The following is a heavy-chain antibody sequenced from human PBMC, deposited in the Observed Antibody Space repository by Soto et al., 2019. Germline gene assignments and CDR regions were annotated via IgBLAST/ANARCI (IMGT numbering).Heavy chain of an antibody. V-gene: IGHV3-30-3*01. CDR2: ISYDGSNK. Sequence: QVQLVESGGGVVQPGRSLRLSCAASGFTFSSYAMHWVRQAPGKGLEWVALISYDGSNKYYADSVKGRFTISRDNSKNTLYLQMNSRRAEDTAVYYCVREGRYCSGGNCNYYYYGMDVWCQGTTVTVSS. CDR1: GFTFSSYA. D-gene: IGHD2-15*01. CDR3: VREGRYCSGGNCNYYYYGMDV. J-gene: IGHJ6*02.